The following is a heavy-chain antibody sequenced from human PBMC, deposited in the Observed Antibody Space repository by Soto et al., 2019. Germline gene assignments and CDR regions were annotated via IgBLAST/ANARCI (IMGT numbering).Heavy chain of an antibody. CDR3: ARDQQMVSYYGMGV. J-gene: IGHJ6*02. D-gene: IGHD6-13*01. Sequence: GQGLEWMGGIIPIFGTANYAQKFQGRVTITADESTSTAYMELSSLRSEDTAVYYCARDQQMVSYYGMGVWGQGTTVTVSS. V-gene: IGHV1-69*01. CDR2: IIPIFGTA.